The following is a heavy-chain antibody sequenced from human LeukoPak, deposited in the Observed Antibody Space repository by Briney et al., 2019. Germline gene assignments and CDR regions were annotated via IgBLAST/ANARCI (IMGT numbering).Heavy chain of an antibody. J-gene: IGHJ5*02. V-gene: IGHV4-34*01. CDR1: GGSFSEYS. CDR3: AYSGPVSGYALDP. D-gene: IGHD5-12*01. CDR2: INHRGNT. Sequence: SETLSLTCAVYGGSFSEYSWTWIRQSPGRGMEWIGEINHRGNTNYSQSLKSRVTISVDTSKNQFSLKLSSVTAADTAVFYCAYSGPVSGYALDPWGQGTLVTVSS.